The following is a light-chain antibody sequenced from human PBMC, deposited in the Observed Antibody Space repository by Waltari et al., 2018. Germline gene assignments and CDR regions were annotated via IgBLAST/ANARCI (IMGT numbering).Light chain of an antibody. CDR2: DAS. CDR1: QGVASY. J-gene: IGKJ1*01. Sequence: EIVLTQSPAILSLSPGERATLSCRASQGVASYLAWYQQKPGQAPRLLIYDASNRSSGIPARFSGSGSGTDFTLTISSLEPEDFAVYYCQQRIGWPPWTFGQGTKVEIK. CDR3: QQRIGWPPWT. V-gene: IGKV3-11*01.